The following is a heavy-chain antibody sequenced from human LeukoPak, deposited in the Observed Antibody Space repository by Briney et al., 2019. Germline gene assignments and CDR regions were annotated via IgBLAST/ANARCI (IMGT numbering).Heavy chain of an antibody. CDR2: IKQDGSEK. D-gene: IGHD2-2*02. CDR3: ARDPVLGYCSSTSCYKDGRYYYYGMDV. Sequence: PGGSLRLSCAASGFTFSSYAMSWVRQAPGKGLEWVANIKQDGSEKYYVDSVKGRFTISRDNAKNSLYLQMNSLRAEDTAVYYCARDPVLGYCSSTSCYKDGRYYYYGMDVWGQGTTVTVSS. J-gene: IGHJ6*02. CDR1: GFTFSSYA. V-gene: IGHV3-7*01.